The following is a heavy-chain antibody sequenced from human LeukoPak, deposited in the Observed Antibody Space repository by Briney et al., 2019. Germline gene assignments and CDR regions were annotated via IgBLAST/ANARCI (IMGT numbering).Heavy chain of an antibody. CDR3: AKDVGTSGNYSPSDY. CDR1: GFTFGRHA. V-gene: IGHV3-23*01. Sequence: GGSLRLSCAASGFTFGRHAMNWVRQAPGKGLEWVSAIRFSGESTYYADSVKGRFTISRDNSKNTLYLEMDSLRAEDTAVYYCAKDVGTSGNYSPSDYWGQGTLVTVSS. CDR2: IRFSGEST. D-gene: IGHD3-10*01. J-gene: IGHJ4*02.